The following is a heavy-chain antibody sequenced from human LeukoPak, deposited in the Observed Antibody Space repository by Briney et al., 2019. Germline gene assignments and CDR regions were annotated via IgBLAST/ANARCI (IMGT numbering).Heavy chain of an antibody. D-gene: IGHD6-13*01. V-gene: IGHV1-46*01. CDR2: INPSGGST. J-gene: IGHJ4*02. CDR1: GSTFTSYY. CDR3: ARDSGDSSSWYYFDY. Sequence: ASVKVSCKASGSTFTSYYMHWVRQAPGQGLEWMGIINPSGGSTSYAQKFQGRVTMTRDTSTSTVYMELSSLRSEDTAVYYCARDSGDSSSWYYFDYWGQGTLVTVSS.